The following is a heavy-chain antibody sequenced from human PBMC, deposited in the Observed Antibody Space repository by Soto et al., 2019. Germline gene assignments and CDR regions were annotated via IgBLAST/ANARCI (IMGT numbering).Heavy chain of an antibody. J-gene: IGHJ3*02. V-gene: IGHV4-4*07. CDR1: GGSISSYY. Sequence: TSETLSLTCTVSGGSISSYYWSWIRQPAGKGLEWIGRIYTSGSTNYNPSLKSRVTMSVDTSKNQFSLKLSSVTAADTAVYYCARDHRVVRGVKGDAFDIWGQGTMVTVSS. CDR3: ARDHRVVRGVKGDAFDI. D-gene: IGHD3-10*01. CDR2: IYTSGST.